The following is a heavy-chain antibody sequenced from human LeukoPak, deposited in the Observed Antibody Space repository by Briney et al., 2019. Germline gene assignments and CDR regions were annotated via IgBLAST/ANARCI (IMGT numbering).Heavy chain of an antibody. CDR3: ANSLIAAAGYQH. D-gene: IGHD6-13*01. Sequence: KTGGSLRLSCAASGFTFSSYAMSWVRQAPGKGLEWVSAISGSGGSTHYADSVKGRFTISRDNSKNTLYLQMNSLRAEDTAVYYCANSLIAAAGYQHWGQGTLVTVSS. V-gene: IGHV3-23*01. J-gene: IGHJ1*01. CDR2: ISGSGGST. CDR1: GFTFSSYA.